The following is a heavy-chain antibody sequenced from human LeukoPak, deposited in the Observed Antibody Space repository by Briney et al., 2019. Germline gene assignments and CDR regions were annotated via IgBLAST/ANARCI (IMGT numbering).Heavy chain of an antibody. V-gene: IGHV3-74*01. D-gene: IGHD5-12*01. CDR3: ARDWEVDMSYGGGMEEGGYDNINDY. J-gene: IGHJ4*02. Sequence: GGSLRLSCAASGFTFSSYWMHWVRQAPGKGLVWVSRINSDGSSTSYADSVKGRFTISRDKAKNTLYLQMNSLRAEDTAVYYCARDWEVDMSYGGGMEEGGYDNINDYWGQGTLVTVSS. CDR1: GFTFSSYW. CDR2: INSDGSST.